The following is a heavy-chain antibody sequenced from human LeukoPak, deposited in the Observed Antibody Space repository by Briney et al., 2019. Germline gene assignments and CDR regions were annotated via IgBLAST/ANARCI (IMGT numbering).Heavy chain of an antibody. CDR3: ARVNDLWSGYTYYFDY. J-gene: IGHJ4*02. Sequence: ASVKVSCKASGGTFSSYAISWVRQAPGQGLEWMGGIIPIFGTANYAQKFQGRVTITTDESTSTAYMELSSLRSEDTAVYYCARVNDLWSGYTYYFDYWGQGTLVTVSS. CDR1: GGTFSSYA. CDR2: IIPIFGTA. D-gene: IGHD3-3*01. V-gene: IGHV1-69*05.